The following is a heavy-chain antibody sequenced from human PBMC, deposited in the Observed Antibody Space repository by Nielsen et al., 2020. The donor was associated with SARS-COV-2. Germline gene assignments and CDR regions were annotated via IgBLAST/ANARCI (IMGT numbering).Heavy chain of an antibody. CDR2: MNPKSGFT. CDR1: GYTFTTYD. V-gene: IGHV1-8*01. J-gene: IGHJ6*02. D-gene: IGHD6-13*01. Sequence: ASVKVSCKASGYTFTTYDLNWVRQATGQGLEWMGWMNPKSGFTAYAQRFQGRVTMTRNTSISTAYLELSSLRSEDTAMYYCARAYSSSSHLYGMDVWGQGTTVTVSS. CDR3: ARAYSSSSHLYGMDV.